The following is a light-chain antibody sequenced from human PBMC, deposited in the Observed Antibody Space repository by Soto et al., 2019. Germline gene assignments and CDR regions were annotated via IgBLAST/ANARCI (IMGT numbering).Light chain of an antibody. CDR3: QQFHTWPVT. CDR1: WGIGAN. V-gene: IGKV3-15*01. Sequence: EIVMTQSPATLSVAPGDRVTFSCRASWGIGANLAWYRHKPGQATRLLVSYASAGASGVPGRFRGSGSGTEFTLTIGSLQAEDFAVYYCQQFHTWPVTFGGGTKVDSK. J-gene: IGKJ4*01. CDR2: YAS.